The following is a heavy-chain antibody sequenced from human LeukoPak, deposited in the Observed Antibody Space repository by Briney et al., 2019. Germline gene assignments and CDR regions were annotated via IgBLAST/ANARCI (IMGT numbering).Heavy chain of an antibody. CDR2: INSDGSSI. Sequence: GGSLRLSCAASGFTFGSYWMHWVRQAPRKGLMWVSRINSDGSSITYADSVKGRFTISRDNAKNTLYLQMNSLRVEDTAVYYCVREGRVSGYDFDYWGQGDLVTVSS. D-gene: IGHD5-12*01. CDR3: VREGRVSGYDFDY. CDR1: GFTFGSYW. V-gene: IGHV3-74*03. J-gene: IGHJ4*02.